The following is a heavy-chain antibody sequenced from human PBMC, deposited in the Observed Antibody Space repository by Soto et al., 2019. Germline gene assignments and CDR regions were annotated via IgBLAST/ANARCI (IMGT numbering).Heavy chain of an antibody. J-gene: IGHJ4*02. CDR1: KFTFSNYN. CDR3: ARGDSSGWDFDY. Sequence: EVQLVESGGGLVQPGGSLRLSCAASKFTFSNYNMNWVRQAPGKGLEWVSYISSSESTIYYADSVKDRFVIYRDNVEKSLYLQMNSLRDEDTAVYYCARGDSSGWDFDYWGQGTLVTVSS. CDR2: ISSSESTI. V-gene: IGHV3-48*02. D-gene: IGHD6-19*01.